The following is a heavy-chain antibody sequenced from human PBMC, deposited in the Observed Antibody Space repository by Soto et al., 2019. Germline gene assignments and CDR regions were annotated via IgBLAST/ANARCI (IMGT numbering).Heavy chain of an antibody. J-gene: IGHJ4*02. V-gene: IGHV4-31*03. CDR2: IYDSDNT. Sequence: QVLLRESGPGLVKASQTLSLTCTVYGDSISGRGHFWTWVRQQPGKGLEWIGYIYDSDNTYYKLSRKSRATLSVGTTKNQFSLRLTALTSEDTAVYYCVRVRSHILTRYFDSWCEGNLVIVS. CDR3: VRVRSHILTRYFDS. D-gene: IGHD3-9*01. CDR1: GDSISGRGHF.